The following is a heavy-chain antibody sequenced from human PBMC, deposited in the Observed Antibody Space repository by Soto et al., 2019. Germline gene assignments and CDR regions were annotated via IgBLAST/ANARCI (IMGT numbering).Heavy chain of an antibody. D-gene: IGHD4-4*01. J-gene: IGHJ6*02. CDR2: IYYSGST. CDR3: ATNYAYYYFYGMDV. Sequence: SETLSLTCTVSGGSISSSSYYWGWIRQPPGKGLEWIGSIYYSGSTYYNPSLKSRVTISVDTSKNQFSLKLSSVTAAATAVYYCATNYAYYYFYGMDVSGHCTTV. V-gene: IGHV4-39*01. CDR1: GGSISSSSYY.